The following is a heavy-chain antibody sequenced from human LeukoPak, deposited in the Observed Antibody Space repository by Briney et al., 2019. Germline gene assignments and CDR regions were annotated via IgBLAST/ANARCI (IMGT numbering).Heavy chain of an antibody. CDR2: IIPILGIA. V-gene: IGHV1-69*04. CDR3: AGTDFYGSRKDYFDY. J-gene: IGHJ4*02. Sequence: SVKVSCKASGGTFSSYAISWVRQAPGQGLGWMGRIIPILGIANYAQKFQGRVTITADKSTSTAYMELSSLRSKDTAVYYCAGTDFYGSRKDYFDYWGQGTRIIVSS. D-gene: IGHD3-10*01. CDR1: GGTFSSYA.